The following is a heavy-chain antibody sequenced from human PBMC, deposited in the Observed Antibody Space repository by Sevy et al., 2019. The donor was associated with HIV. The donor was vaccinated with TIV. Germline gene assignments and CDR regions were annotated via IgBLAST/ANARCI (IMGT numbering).Heavy chain of an antibody. D-gene: IGHD2-15*01. CDR3: AGGRYGCSGSFDAFDI. V-gene: IGHV3-23*01. Sequence: GGYLRLSCKPSGFTFISYAMNWVRQVPGKGLDWVSTIYDTNYGSGGGTYYADSVKGRFTISRDTSKTTVYLQMNSLRTEDTAVYYCAGGRYGCSGSFDAFDIWGQGTMVTVSS. CDR1: GFTFISYA. J-gene: IGHJ3*02. CDR2: IYDTNYGSGGGT.